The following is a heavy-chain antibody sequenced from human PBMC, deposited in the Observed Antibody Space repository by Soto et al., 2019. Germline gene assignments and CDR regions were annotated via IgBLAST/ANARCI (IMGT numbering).Heavy chain of an antibody. CDR3: AKDHSSGWYDYFDY. CDR1: GFTFSSYA. D-gene: IGHD6-19*01. V-gene: IGHV3-23*01. CDR2: ISGSGGST. J-gene: IGHJ4*02. Sequence: GGSLRLSCSASGFTFSSYAMSWVRPAPGKGLEWVSAISGSGGSTYYADSVKGRFTISRDNSKNTLYLQMNSLRAEDTAVYYCAKDHSSGWYDYFDYWGQGTLVTVSS.